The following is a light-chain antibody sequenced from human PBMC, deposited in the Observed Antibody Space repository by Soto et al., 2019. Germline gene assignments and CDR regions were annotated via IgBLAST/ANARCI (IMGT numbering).Light chain of an antibody. J-gene: IGKJ2*01. CDR1: QSISSN. V-gene: IGKV3-15*01. Sequence: EIVMTQSPATLSVSPGERATLSCRASQSISSNLAWYQRRPGQAPRLLIYGSSARATGIPARFSGSGSGTEFTLTLSSLQSEDFAVYYCQQYNNWRPYTFGQGTKVESK. CDR2: GSS. CDR3: QQYNNWRPYT.